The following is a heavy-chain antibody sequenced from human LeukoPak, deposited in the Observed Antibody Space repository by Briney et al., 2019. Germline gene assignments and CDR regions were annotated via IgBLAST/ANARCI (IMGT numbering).Heavy chain of an antibody. CDR3: ARRFTYYYDSSGYLNAFDI. J-gene: IGHJ3*02. CDR1: GGSISSYY. V-gene: IGHV4-59*08. D-gene: IGHD3-22*01. CDR2: IYNSGST. Sequence: SETLSLTCSVSGGSISSYYWSWIRQPPGKGLEWIGYIYNSGSTNYNPSLRSRVTISVDTSKNQFSLKLSSVTAADTAVYYCARRFTYYYDSSGYLNAFDIWGQGTMVTVSS.